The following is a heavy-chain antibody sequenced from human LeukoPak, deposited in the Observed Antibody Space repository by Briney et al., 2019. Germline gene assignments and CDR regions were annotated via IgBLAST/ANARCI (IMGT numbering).Heavy chain of an antibody. Sequence: SETLSLTCAVSGWSFNDYYWNWIREPPRKGLEGIGEINARGDTNYNPSLKSRVTISVDTSKKQFSLRLTSMIAADTALYYCARGQVPAARGYNWFDPWGQGTLVTVSS. CDR3: ARGQVPAARGYNWFDP. V-gene: IGHV4-34*01. D-gene: IGHD2-2*01. J-gene: IGHJ5*02. CDR1: GWSFNDYY. CDR2: INARGDT.